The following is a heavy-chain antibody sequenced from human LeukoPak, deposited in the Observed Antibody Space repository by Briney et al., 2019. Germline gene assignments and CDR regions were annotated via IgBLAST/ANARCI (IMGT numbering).Heavy chain of an antibody. J-gene: IGHJ5*02. CDR2: IYYSGST. D-gene: IGHD3-3*01. V-gene: IGHV4-30-4*08. CDR1: GGSISSGDYY. CDR3: ARGGPPDTIFGVSGFDP. Sequence: PSETLSLTCTVSGGSISSGDYYWSWIRQPPGKGLEWIGYIYYSGSTYYNPSLKSRVTISVDTSKNQFSLKLSSVTAADTAVYYCARGGPPDTIFGVSGFDPWGQGTLVTVSS.